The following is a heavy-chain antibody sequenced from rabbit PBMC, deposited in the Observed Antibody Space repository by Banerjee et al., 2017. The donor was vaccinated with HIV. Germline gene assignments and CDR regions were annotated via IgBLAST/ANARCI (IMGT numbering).Heavy chain of an antibody. D-gene: IGHD7-1*01. Sequence: QSLEESGGDLVKPGASLTLTCTASGFTFSSYYMCWVRQAPGKGLEWIGCIYTGSGSTWYASWVNGRFTITKTSSTTVTLQMTSLTAADTATYFCARGYSGNSNAINLWGQGTLVTVS. CDR1: GFTFSSYY. J-gene: IGHJ4*01. CDR2: IYTGSGST. V-gene: IGHV1S40*01. CDR3: ARGYSGNSNAINL.